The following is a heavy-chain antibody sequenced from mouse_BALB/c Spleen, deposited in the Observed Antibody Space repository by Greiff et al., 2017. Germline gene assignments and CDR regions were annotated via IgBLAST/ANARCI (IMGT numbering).Heavy chain of an antibody. D-gene: IGHD2-1*01. CDR1: GYTFTSYW. V-gene: IGHV1-7*01. CDR2: INPSTGYT. Sequence: VQVVESGAELAKPGASVKMSCKASGYTFTSYWMHWVKQRPGQGLERIGYINPSTGYTEYNQKFKDKATLTADKSSSTAYMQLSSLTSEDSAVYYCARWGYGNYGNAMDYWGQGTSVTVSS. CDR3: ARWGYGNYGNAMDY. J-gene: IGHJ4*01.